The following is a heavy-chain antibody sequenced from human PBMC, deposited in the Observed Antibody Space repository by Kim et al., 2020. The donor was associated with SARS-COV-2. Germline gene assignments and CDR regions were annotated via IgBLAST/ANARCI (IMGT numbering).Heavy chain of an antibody. D-gene: IGHD3-10*01. V-gene: IGHV3-21*01. CDR1: GFTFSSYS. J-gene: IGHJ4*02. CDR2: ISSSSSYI. Sequence: GGSLRLSCAASGFTFSSYSMNWVRQAPGKGLEWVSSISSSSSYIYYADSVKGRFTISRDNAKNSLYLQMNSLRAEDTAVYYCARDAGITMVRGVPGYWGQGTLVTVSS. CDR3: ARDAGITMVRGVPGY.